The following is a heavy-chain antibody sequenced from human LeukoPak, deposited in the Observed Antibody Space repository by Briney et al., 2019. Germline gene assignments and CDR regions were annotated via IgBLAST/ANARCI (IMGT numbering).Heavy chain of an antibody. J-gene: IGHJ4*02. V-gene: IGHV4-59*01. CDR2: IYYSGST. Sequence: MSSETLSLTCTVSGGSISNYYWSWVRQPPGKGLEWIGYIYYSGSTNYNPSLKSRVTISVDTSKNQFSLKLSSVTAADTAVYYCARHGSGSYYTYWGQGTLVTVSS. CDR1: GGSISNYY. CDR3: ARHGSGSYYTY. D-gene: IGHD3-10*01.